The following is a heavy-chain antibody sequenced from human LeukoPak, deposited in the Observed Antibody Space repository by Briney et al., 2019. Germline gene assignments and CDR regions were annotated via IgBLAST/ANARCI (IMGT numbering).Heavy chain of an antibody. CDR3: TTEFDSGYDSGQGVFGPDVFVY. D-gene: IGHD5-12*01. CDR1: GFTFSNAW. V-gene: IGHV3-15*01. J-gene: IGHJ4*02. Sequence: GGSLRLSCAASGFTFSNAWMSWVRQAPGKGLEWVGRIKSKTDGGTTDYAAPVKGRFTISRDDSKNTLYLQMNSLKTEDTAVYYCTTEFDSGYDSGQGVFGPDVFVYWGQGTLVTVSS. CDR2: IKSKTDGGTT.